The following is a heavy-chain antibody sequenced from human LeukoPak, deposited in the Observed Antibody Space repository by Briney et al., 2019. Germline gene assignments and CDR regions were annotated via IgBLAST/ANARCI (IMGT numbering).Heavy chain of an antibody. CDR1: GFTFGKYW. D-gene: IGHD6-19*01. CDR3: ATKQWLAPPPDS. V-gene: IGHV3-74*01. Sequence: PGGSLRLSCAASGFTFGKYWMLWVRQAPGKGLESVSRINTDGTVTTYADSVKGRFTVSRDNADNTMFLQMISVRDEDTAVYYCATKQWLAPPPDSWGQGTPVTVSS. J-gene: IGHJ4*02. CDR2: INTDGTVT.